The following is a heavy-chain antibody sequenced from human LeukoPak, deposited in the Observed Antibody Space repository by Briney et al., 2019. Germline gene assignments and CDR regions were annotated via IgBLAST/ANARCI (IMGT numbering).Heavy chain of an antibody. Sequence: SETLSLTCTVSGGSISSGDYYWSWIRQPPGKGLEWIGYIYHRGSTYYNPSLKSRVTISVDRSKDQFSLKLSSVTAADTAVYYCARAAEGYYDSSGYPDYWCQGTLVTVYS. V-gene: IGHV4-30-2*01. D-gene: IGHD3-22*01. CDR3: ARAAEGYYDSSGYPDY. CDR1: GGSISSGDYY. CDR2: IYHRGST. J-gene: IGHJ4*02.